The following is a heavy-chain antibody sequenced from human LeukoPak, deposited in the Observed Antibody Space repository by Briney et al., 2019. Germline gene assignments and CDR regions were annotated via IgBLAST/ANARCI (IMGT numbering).Heavy chain of an antibody. V-gene: IGHV3-21*01. CDR1: GFTFSSYS. J-gene: IGHJ4*02. CDR2: ISSSSSYI. D-gene: IGHD6-19*01. Sequence: KSGGSLRLSCAASGFTFSSYSMNWVRQAPGKGLEWVSSISSSSSYIYYADSVKGRFTISRDNAKNSLYLQMNSLRAEDTAVYYCAKEARSLFAVADIDYWGQGTLVTVSS. CDR3: AKEARSLFAVADIDY.